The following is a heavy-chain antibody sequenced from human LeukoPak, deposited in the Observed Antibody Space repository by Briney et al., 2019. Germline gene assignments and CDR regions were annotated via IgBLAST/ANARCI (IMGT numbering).Heavy chain of an antibody. CDR2: INDHSGNT. D-gene: IGHD3-22*01. V-gene: IGHV4-34*01. CDR1: GGSFSDYY. Sequence: SETLSLTCAVYGGSFSDYYWTWIRQSPGKGLGWIGEINDHSGNTNYNPSLNSRVSISLEKSKNQLSLELRSVTAADTAVYYCARGRIAMIVVVHSFYYGMDVWGQGTTVTVSS. CDR3: ARGRIAMIVVVHSFYYGMDV. J-gene: IGHJ6*02.